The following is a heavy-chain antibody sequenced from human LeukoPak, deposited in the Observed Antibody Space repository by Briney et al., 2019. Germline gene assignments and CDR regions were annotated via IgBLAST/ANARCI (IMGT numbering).Heavy chain of an antibody. CDR1: GYTFTNYA. CDR3: AREGRLMSDTTVHP. J-gene: IGHJ5*02. Sequence: ASVTVSCKASGYTFTNYAVSWLRQAPGQPLEWMGWVSAYSGNTNYAQNFHDRLTMTTDTSTSTAYMELRSLTSEDTAVYYCAREGRLMSDTTVHPWGQGTLVTVSP. D-gene: IGHD2/OR15-2a*01. V-gene: IGHV1-18*01. CDR2: VSAYSGNT.